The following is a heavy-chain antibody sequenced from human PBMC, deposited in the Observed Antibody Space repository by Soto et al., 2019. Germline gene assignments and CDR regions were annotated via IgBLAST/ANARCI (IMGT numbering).Heavy chain of an antibody. Sequence: ASVKVSCKASGYTLTSYGISWVRQAPGQGLEWMGWISAYNGNTNYAQKLQGRVTMTTDTSTSTAYMELRSLRSDDTAVYYCASDYYGSVSYSHPKYYYYYMDVWGKGTTVTVSS. D-gene: IGHD3-10*01. V-gene: IGHV1-18*01. CDR1: GYTLTSYG. CDR2: ISAYNGNT. J-gene: IGHJ6*03. CDR3: ASDYYGSVSYSHPKYYYYYMDV.